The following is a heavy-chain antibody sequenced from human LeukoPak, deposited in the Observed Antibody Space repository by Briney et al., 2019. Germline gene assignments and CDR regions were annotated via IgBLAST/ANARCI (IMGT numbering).Heavy chain of an antibody. V-gene: IGHV3-30*04. CDR3: ATESSSSRGDDY. CDR2: ISYDGSNK. CDR1: GFTFSSYA. Sequence: GGSLRLSCAASGFTFSSYAMHWVRQAPGKGLEWVAVISYDGSNKYYADSVKGRFTIPRDNSKNTLYLQMNSLRAEDTAVYYCATESSSSRGDDYWGQGTLVTVSS. D-gene: IGHD6-6*01. J-gene: IGHJ4*02.